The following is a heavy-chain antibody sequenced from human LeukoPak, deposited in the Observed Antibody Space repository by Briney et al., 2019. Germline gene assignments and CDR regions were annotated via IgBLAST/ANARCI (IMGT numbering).Heavy chain of an antibody. D-gene: IGHD3-16*02. Sequence: VASVKVSCKASGYIFTGYYMHWVRQAPGRGLEWMGWINPNSGGTNYAQKFQGRVTMTRDTSISTAYMELSRLRSDDTAVYYCARDLDKLRLGELSLPWGQGTLVTVSS. CDR1: GYIFTGYY. V-gene: IGHV1-2*02. CDR2: INPNSGGT. CDR3: ARDLDKLRLGELSLP. J-gene: IGHJ5*02.